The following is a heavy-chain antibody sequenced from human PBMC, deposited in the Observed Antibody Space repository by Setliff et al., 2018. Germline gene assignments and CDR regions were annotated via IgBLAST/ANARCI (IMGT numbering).Heavy chain of an antibody. V-gene: IGHV1-2*02. J-gene: IGHJ4*02. Sequence: ASVKVSCKASGYTFTGYYMHWVRQAPGQGLERMGWINPNSGGTNYAQKFQGRVTMTRDTSISTAYMELSSLRSDDTAVYYCARMDVGSYSLSFDYWGQGALVTVSS. CDR1: GYTFTGYY. CDR3: ARMDVGSYSLSFDY. CDR2: INPNSGGT. D-gene: IGHD1-26*01.